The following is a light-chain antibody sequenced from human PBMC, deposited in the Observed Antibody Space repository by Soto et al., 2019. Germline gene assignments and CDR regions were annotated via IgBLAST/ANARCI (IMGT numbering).Light chain of an antibody. J-gene: IGLJ1*01. Sequence: QSVLTQPPSASGTPGQGLIISCSGSSSNIGSNYVSWYQRLPGTAPKLLIYDNNKRPSGIPDRFSGFKSGTSATLGITGLQTGDEADYYCGTWDTSLNVFYVFGPGTKLTVL. V-gene: IGLV1-51*01. CDR3: GTWDTSLNVFYV. CDR1: SSNIGSNY. CDR2: DNN.